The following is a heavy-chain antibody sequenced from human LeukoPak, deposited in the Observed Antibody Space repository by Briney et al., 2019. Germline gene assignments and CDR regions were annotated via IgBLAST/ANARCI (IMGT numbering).Heavy chain of an antibody. D-gene: IGHD6-13*01. CDR3: ARGMQLVRHWFDP. CDR2: INHSGST. Sequence: SETLSLTCTVSGGSISSGSYYWSWIRQPPGKGLEWIGEINHSGSTNYNPSLKSRVTISVDTSKNQFSLKLSSVTAADTAVYYCARGMQLVRHWFDPWGQGTLVTVSS. J-gene: IGHJ5*02. V-gene: IGHV4-39*07. CDR1: GGSISSGSYY.